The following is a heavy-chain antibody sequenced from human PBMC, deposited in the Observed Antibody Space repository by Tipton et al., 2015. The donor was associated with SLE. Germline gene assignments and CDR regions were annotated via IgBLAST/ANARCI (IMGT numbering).Heavy chain of an antibody. D-gene: IGHD6-6*01. Sequence: TLSLTCTVSVVAISSGGYYWSCIRQHPGKCLEWIGYIYYSGSTFYTPSLKSRVTISVDTSKNQFSLKLSSVTAAATAVYYCATASSSQAYYVDYWGQGTLVTVSS. CDR2: IYYSGST. CDR1: VVAISSGGYY. J-gene: IGHJ4*02. V-gene: IGHV4-31*03. CDR3: ATASSSQAYYVDY.